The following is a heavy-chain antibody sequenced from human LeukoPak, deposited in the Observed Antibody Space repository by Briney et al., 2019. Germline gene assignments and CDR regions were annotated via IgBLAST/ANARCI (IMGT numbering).Heavy chain of an antibody. J-gene: IGHJ4*02. D-gene: IGHD3-10*01. CDR1: GFTVSSNY. Sequence: PGGSLRLSCAASGFTVSSNYMSWVRKAPGKGLEWVSVIYSGGSTYYADSVKGRFTISRDNSKNTLYLQMNSLRAEDTAMYYCARESMVRGVGDYWGQGTLVTVSS. CDR3: ARESMVRGVGDY. V-gene: IGHV3-53*01. CDR2: IYSGGST.